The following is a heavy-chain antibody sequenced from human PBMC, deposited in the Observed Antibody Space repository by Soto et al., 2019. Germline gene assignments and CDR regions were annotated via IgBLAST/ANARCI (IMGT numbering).Heavy chain of an antibody. CDR2: INPNSGGT. V-gene: IGHV1-2*04. D-gene: IGHD3-22*01. CDR3: ARDRGHYYDSSGYYDY. Sequence: ASVKVSCKASGYSFTNYDIHWVRQAAGLGLEWMGWINPNSGGTNYAQKFQGWVTMTRDTSISTAYMELSRLRSDDTAVYYCARDRGHYYDSSGYYDYWGQGTLVTVSS. J-gene: IGHJ4*02. CDR1: GYSFTNYD.